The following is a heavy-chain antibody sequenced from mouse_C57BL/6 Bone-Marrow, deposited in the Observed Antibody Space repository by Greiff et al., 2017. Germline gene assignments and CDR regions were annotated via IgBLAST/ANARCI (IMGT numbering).Heavy chain of an antibody. CDR1: GYTFTSYG. CDR3: ARGPGGLDY. D-gene: IGHD3-3*01. Sequence: QVQLQQSGAELSRPGVSVKLSCKASGYTFTSYGISWVKQRTGQGLEWIGEIDPRSGNTYYNEKFKGKATLTADKSSSTAYMELRSLASEDSAVYFCARGPGGLDYWGQGTTLTVSS. CDR2: IDPRSGNT. J-gene: IGHJ2*01. V-gene: IGHV1-81*01.